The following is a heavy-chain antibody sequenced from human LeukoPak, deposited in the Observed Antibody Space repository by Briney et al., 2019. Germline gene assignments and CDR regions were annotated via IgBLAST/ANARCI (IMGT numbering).Heavy chain of an antibody. CDR3: ARDSSSGPPPDY. CDR2: ISSYSSYI. D-gene: IGHD6-19*01. V-gene: IGHV3-21*01. Sequence: GGSLRLSCAASGLTFSSYSINWVRQAPGQGLEWVSSISSYSSYIYYADSVKGRFTISRDNAKNSLYLQMNSLRAEDTAVYYCARDSSSGPPPDYWGQGTLVTVSS. CDR1: GLTFSSYS. J-gene: IGHJ4*02.